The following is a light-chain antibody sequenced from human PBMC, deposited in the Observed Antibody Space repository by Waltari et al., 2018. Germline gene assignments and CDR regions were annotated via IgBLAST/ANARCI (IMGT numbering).Light chain of an antibody. V-gene: IGKV3-20*01. CDR2: GAS. CDR1: QSVSRS. Sequence: EIVLTQYPGALSLFPGERATLSCRASQSVSRSLAWYQQKPGQAPRLLISGASNRATGIPDRFSGSGSGTDFSLTISSLEPEDFAVYYCQHYVRLPATFGQGTKVEIK. J-gene: IGKJ1*01. CDR3: QHYVRLPAT.